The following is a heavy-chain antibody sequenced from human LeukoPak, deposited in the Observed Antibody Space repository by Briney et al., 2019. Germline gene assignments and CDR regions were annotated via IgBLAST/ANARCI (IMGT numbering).Heavy chain of an antibody. CDR3: ATNDFWSGYPTNFDY. J-gene: IGHJ4*02. D-gene: IGHD3-3*01. Sequence: ASVKISCRTSGYDFSRYWIGWVRQKPGKGLEWMGIIYPRDSDTQYSPSFQGQVVISVDKAISTAYLQWSSLKASDTAMYYCATNDFWSGYPTNFDYWGQGTLVTVSS. CDR1: GYDFSRYW. V-gene: IGHV5-51*01. CDR2: IYPRDSDT.